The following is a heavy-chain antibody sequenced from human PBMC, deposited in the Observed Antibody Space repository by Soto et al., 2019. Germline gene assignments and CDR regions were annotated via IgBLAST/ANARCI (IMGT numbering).Heavy chain of an antibody. Sequence: GGSLRLSCAASGFTCSSYAMSWVRQAPGKGLEWVSAISGSGGSTYYADSVKGRFTISRDNSKNTLYLQMNSLRAEDTAVYYCAKEHIVVVVAEDYGMDVWGQGTTVTVSS. CDR2: ISGSGGST. J-gene: IGHJ6*02. CDR1: GFTCSSYA. D-gene: IGHD2-15*01. CDR3: AKEHIVVVVAEDYGMDV. V-gene: IGHV3-23*01.